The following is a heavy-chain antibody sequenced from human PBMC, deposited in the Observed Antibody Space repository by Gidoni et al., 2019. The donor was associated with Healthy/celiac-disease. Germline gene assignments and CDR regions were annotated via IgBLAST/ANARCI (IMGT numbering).Heavy chain of an antibody. CDR3: AREERGYDYIWGSYRGFDP. CDR1: GGSISSYY. J-gene: IGHJ5*02. Sequence: QVQLQESGPGLVKPSETLSLTCPVPGGSISSYYWSWIRQPPGKGLEWIGYSYYSGSTNYNPSLKSRVTISVDTSKNQFSLKLSSVTAADTAVYYCAREERGYDYIWGSYRGFDPWGQGTLVTVSS. D-gene: IGHD3-16*02. V-gene: IGHV4-59*12. CDR2: SYYSGST.